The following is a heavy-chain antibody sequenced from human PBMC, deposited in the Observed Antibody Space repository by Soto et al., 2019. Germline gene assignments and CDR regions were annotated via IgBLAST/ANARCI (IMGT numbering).Heavy chain of an antibody. CDR3: ASYSYGGYYYYGMDV. J-gene: IGHJ6*02. CDR2: ISSSSSYI. Sequence: RGSLRLSCAASGFTFSSYSLNWVRQAPGKGLEWVSSISSSSSYIYYADSVKGRFTISRDNAKNSLYLQMNSLRAEDTAVYYCASYSYGGYYYYGMDVWGQGTTVTVS. V-gene: IGHV3-21*01. CDR1: GFTFSSYS. D-gene: IGHD5-18*01.